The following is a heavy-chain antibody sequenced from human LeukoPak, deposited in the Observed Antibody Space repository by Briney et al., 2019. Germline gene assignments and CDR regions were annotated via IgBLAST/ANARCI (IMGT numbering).Heavy chain of an antibody. Sequence: GGSLRLSCAASGFTFSSYAMSWVRQTPGKGLEWVSALSGRGAGSYYADSVKGRFTISRDDSKNTLYLQMACLRAEDTAVYYCAKAEDTTLTPPYYFDYWGQGTLVSVSS. V-gene: IGHV3-23*01. CDR1: GFTFSSYA. CDR2: LSGRGAGS. J-gene: IGHJ4*02. CDR3: AKAEDTTLTPPYYFDY. D-gene: IGHD4-17*01.